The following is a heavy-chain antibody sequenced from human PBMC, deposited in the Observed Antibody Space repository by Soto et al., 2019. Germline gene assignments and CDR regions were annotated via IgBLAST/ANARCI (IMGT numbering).Heavy chain of an antibody. CDR3: ASGSLDIVVAHGHYYYYMDV. CDR2: MHYTGFS. Sequence: SETLSLTCSFSGGSVTSHYLTWLRQSPEKGLEWIGYMHYTGFSHYNPSLKSRLTISVDRSENQFSLQRSSVTVADTAVYYCASGSLDIVVAHGHYYYYMDVWGKGTTVTVSS. CDR1: GGSVTSHY. D-gene: IGHD2-2*03. J-gene: IGHJ6*03. V-gene: IGHV4-59*08.